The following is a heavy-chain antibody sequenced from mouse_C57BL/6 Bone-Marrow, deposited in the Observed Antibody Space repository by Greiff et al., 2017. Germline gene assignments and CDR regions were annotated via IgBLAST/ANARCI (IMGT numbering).Heavy chain of an antibody. CDR2: IYPRDGST. V-gene: IGHV1-85*01. Sequence: VKLQESGPELVKPGASVKLSCKASGYTFTSYDINWVKQRPGQGLEWIGWIYPRDGSTKYNEKFKGKATLTVDTSSSTAYMELHSLTSEDSAVYFCARRDYYGSSGYFDVWGTGTTVTVSS. J-gene: IGHJ1*03. CDR1: GYTFTSYD. CDR3: ARRDYYGSSGYFDV. D-gene: IGHD1-1*01.